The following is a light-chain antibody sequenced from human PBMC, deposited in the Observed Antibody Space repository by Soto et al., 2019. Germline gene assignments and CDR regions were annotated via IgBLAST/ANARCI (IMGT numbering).Light chain of an antibody. Sequence: QSALTQPPSVSAAPGQKVTISCSGSSSNIGNHYVSWYQHLPRTAPKLLIYENNKRPSGIPDRFSGSKSGTSATLGITGLQTGDEADYYCGTWDSSLSAFYVFGTGTKVPVL. V-gene: IGLV1-51*02. CDR1: SSNIGNHY. J-gene: IGLJ1*01. CDR2: ENN. CDR3: GTWDSSLSAFYV.